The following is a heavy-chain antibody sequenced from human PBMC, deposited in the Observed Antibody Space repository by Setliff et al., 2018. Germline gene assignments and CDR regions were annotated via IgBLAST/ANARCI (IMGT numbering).Heavy chain of an antibody. Sequence: PSETLSLTCTVSGGSISSYSWSWIRQPPGKGLEWIGYIHTTESTNYNPSLKSRVTISIDTSKSQFSLNLNSVTAADAAMYYCARGLNSVSWTFTYWGQGTLVTVSS. V-gene: IGHV4-4*08. J-gene: IGHJ4*02. CDR2: IHTTEST. CDR3: ARGLNSVSWTFTY. D-gene: IGHD2-15*01. CDR1: GGSISSYS.